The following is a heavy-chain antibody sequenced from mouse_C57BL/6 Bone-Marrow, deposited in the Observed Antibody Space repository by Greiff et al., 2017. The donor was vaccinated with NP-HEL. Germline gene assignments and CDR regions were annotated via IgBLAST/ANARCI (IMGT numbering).Heavy chain of an antibody. J-gene: IGHJ2*01. D-gene: IGHD2-1*01. V-gene: IGHV1-9*01. CDR2: ILPGSGST. CDR1: GYTFTGYW. CDR3: ARGVYYGNPPSYFDY. Sequence: VQLVESGAELMKPGASVKLSCKATGYTFTGYWIEWVKQRPGHGLEWIGEILPGSGSTNDNEKFKGKATFTADTSSNTAYMQLSSLTTEDSAIYYCARGVYYGNPPSYFDYWGQGTTLTVSS.